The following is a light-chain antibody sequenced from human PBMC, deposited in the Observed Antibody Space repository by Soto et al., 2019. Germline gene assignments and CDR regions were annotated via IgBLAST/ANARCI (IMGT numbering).Light chain of an antibody. CDR3: ASYTSISTSVI. CDR1: SSDVGGYKY. CDR2: EVS. J-gene: IGLJ2*01. V-gene: IGLV2-14*01. Sequence: QSALTQPASVSGSPGQSITISCTGTSSDVGGYKYVSWYQQHPDKAPKLIIFEVSTRPSGISSRFSCSKSGNTASLTISGLQAEDEADYYCASYTSISTSVIFGRGTKLTVL.